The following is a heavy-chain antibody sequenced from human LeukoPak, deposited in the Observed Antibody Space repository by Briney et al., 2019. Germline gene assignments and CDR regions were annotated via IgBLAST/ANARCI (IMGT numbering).Heavy chain of an antibody. CDR3: ARSSSSRYYYYYGMDV. V-gene: IGHV1-18*04. Sequence: ASVKVSCKASGYTFTSYGISWVRQAPGQGLEWMGWISAYNGNTNNAQKLQDRVTMTTDTSTSTAYMELRSLRSDDTAVYYCARSSSSRYYYYYGMDVWGKGTTVTVSS. J-gene: IGHJ6*04. CDR1: GYTFTSYG. CDR2: ISAYNGNT. D-gene: IGHD6-13*01.